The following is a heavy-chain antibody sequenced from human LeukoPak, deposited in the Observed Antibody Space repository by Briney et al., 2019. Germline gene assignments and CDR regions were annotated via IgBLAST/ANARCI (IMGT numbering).Heavy chain of an antibody. J-gene: IGHJ6*04. Sequence: SQTLSLTCTASGGSISSGGYYWSWIRQHPGKGLEWIGYIYYSGSTYYNPSLKSRVTISVDTSKNQFSLKLSSVTAADTAVYYCARDRGPYCSSTSCYGAKWNYGMDVWGKGTTVTVSS. CDR3: ARDRGPYCSSTSCYGAKWNYGMDV. CDR1: GGSISSGGYY. V-gene: IGHV4-31*03. CDR2: IYYSGST. D-gene: IGHD2-2*01.